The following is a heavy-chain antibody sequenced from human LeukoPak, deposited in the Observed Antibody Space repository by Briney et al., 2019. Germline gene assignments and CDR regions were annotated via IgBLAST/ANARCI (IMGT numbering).Heavy chain of an antibody. CDR3: ARGRRDGYNWYYFDY. D-gene: IGHD5-24*01. CDR1: GGSISSGSYY. V-gene: IGHV4-61*02. J-gene: IGHJ4*02. CDR2: IYTSAST. Sequence: PSQTLSLTCTVSGGSISSGSYYWSRIRQPAGRGLEWIGRIYTSASTNYNPSLKSRVTISLDTSKNQFSLKLSSVTAADTAVYYCARGRRDGYNWYYFDYWGQGTLVTVSS.